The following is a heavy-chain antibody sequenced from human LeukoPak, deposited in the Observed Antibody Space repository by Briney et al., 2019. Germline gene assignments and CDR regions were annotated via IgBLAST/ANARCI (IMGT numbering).Heavy chain of an antibody. CDR3: AKALLELDY. CDR1: GFIFNDFG. V-gene: IGHV3-30*18. D-gene: IGHD1-1*01. Sequence: GGSLRLSCAASGFIFNDFGMHWVRQAPGKGLEWVAVISYDGSNKYYADSVKGRFTVSRDNSKNTLYLQMNSPRAEDTAVYYCAKALLELDYWGQGTLVTVSS. CDR2: ISYDGSNK. J-gene: IGHJ4*02.